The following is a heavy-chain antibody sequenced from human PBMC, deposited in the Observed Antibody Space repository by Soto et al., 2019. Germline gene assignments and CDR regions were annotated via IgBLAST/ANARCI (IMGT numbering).Heavy chain of an antibody. CDR3: ARDAPPGDY. CDR1: GFTFSSYS. Sequence: EVQLVESGGGLVQPGGSLRLSCAASGFTFSSYSMNWVRQAPGKGMEWVSYISSSSSTIYYADSVKGRFTISRDNAKNSLYRQVNSLRAEDTAMYCSARDAPPGDYWGQGTLVTLSS. J-gene: IGHJ4*02. V-gene: IGHV3-48*01. CDR2: ISSSSSTI.